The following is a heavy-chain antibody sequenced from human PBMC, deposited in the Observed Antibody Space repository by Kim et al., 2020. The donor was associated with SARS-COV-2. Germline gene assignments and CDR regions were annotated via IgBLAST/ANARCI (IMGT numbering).Heavy chain of an antibody. Sequence: ADHVRGRFTISRDNAKNALYLQMISLRDEDTAVYYCARSYSNIYYYGMDVWGQGTTVTVSS. V-gene: IGHV3-48*02. CDR3: ARSYSNIYYYGMDV. D-gene: IGHD6-13*01. J-gene: IGHJ6*02.